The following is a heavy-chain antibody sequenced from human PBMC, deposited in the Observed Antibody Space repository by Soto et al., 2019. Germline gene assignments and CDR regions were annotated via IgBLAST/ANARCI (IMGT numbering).Heavy chain of an antibody. D-gene: IGHD3-3*01. CDR1: GGSFSGYY. V-gene: IGHV4-34*01. CDR2: INHSGST. CDR3: ARSGFDYDFWSGYGPSGMDV. J-gene: IGHJ6*02. Sequence: SETLSLTCAVYGGSFSGYYWSWIRQPPGKGLEWIGEINHSGSTNYNPSLKSRVTISVDTSKNQFSLKLSSVTAADTAVYYCARSGFDYDFWSGYGPSGMDVWGQGTTVTVSS.